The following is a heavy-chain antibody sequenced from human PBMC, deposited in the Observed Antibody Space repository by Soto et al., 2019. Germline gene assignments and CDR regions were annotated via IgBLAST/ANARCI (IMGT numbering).Heavy chain of an antibody. D-gene: IGHD3-22*01. J-gene: IGHJ3*02. CDR1: GFTFSSYS. V-gene: IGHV3-21*01. CDR3: ARGYYDSSGYSAFDI. Sequence: EVQLVESGGGLVKPGGSLRLSCAASGFTFSSYSMNWDRQAPGKGLEWVSSISSSSSYIYYADSVKGRFTISRGNAKNSLYLQMNSLRAEDTAVYYCARGYYDSSGYSAFDIWGQGTMVTGSS. CDR2: ISSSSSYI.